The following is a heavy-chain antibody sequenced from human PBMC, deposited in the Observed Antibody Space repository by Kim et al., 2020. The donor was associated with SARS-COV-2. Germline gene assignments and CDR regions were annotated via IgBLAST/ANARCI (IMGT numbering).Heavy chain of an antibody. V-gene: IGHV3-33*01. CDR1: GFTFSSYG. Sequence: GGSLRLSCAASGFTFSSYGMHWVRQAPGKGLEWEAVIWYDGSNKYYADSVKGRFTISRDNSKNTLYLQMNSLRAAATAVYYCARESVNYDSSGYSAGFDYWGQGTLVTVSS. D-gene: IGHD3-22*01. CDR2: IWYDGSNK. J-gene: IGHJ4*02. CDR3: ARESVNYDSSGYSAGFDY.